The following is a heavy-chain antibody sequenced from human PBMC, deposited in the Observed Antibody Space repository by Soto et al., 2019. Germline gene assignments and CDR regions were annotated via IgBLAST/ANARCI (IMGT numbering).Heavy chain of an antibody. D-gene: IGHD1-26*01. CDR2: IKSKTDGGTT. Sequence: EVQLVESGGGLVKPGGSLRLSCAASGFTFSNAWMNWVRQAPGKGLEWVGRIKSKTDGGTTDYAAPVKGRFTISRDDSKNTLYLQMNSLKTEDTAVYYCTSLEMSGSYYDDYWGQGTLVTVSS. J-gene: IGHJ4*02. CDR3: TSLEMSGSYYDDY. V-gene: IGHV3-15*07. CDR1: GFTFSNAW.